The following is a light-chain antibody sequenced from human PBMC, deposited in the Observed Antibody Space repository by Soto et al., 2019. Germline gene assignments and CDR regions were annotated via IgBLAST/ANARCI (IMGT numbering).Light chain of an antibody. J-gene: IGLJ1*01. CDR3: AAWDDSLNDYA. V-gene: IGLV1-36*01. CDR2: YDD. CDR1: STNIGNNG. Sequence: QSVLTQPPSVSEAPRQRVTISCAGSSTNIGNNGVNWYQQFPGKAPKLLVYYDDLLPSGVSDRFSGSKSGTSASLAISGLQPEDEADYYCAAWDDSLNDYAFGTGNKLTVL.